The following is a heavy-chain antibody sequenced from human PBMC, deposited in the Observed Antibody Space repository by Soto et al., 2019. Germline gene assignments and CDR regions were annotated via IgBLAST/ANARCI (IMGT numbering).Heavy chain of an antibody. CDR2: ISGSGGST. CDR1: GFTFSSYA. D-gene: IGHD2-8*01. CDR3: AKEVSDGEYYYGMDV. V-gene: IGHV3-23*01. Sequence: GGSLRLSCAASGFTFSSYAMSWVRQAPGKGLEWVSAISGSGGSTYYADSVKGRFTISRDNSKNTLYLQMNSLRAEDAAVYYCAKEVSDGEYYYGMDVWGQGTTVTVSS. J-gene: IGHJ6*02.